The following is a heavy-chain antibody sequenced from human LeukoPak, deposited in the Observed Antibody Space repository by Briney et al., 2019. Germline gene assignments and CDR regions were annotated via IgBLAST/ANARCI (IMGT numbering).Heavy chain of an antibody. V-gene: IGHV4-30-4*08. CDR3: ARDRTAMVTPAYYMDV. D-gene: IGHD5-18*01. CDR2: IYYSGST. J-gene: IGHJ6*03. Sequence: SQTLSLTCTVSGGSISSGDYYWSWIRQPPGKGLEWIGYIYYSGSTYYNPSLKSRVTISVDTSKNQFSLKLSSVTAADTAVYYCARDRTAMVTPAYYMDVWGKGTTVTVSS. CDR1: GGSISSGDYY.